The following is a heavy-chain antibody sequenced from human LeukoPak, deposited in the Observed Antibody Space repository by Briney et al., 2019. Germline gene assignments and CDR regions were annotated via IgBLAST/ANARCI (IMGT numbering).Heavy chain of an antibody. CDR3: ARRPYFYDASNPAYYYYMDV. CDR2: IYYTGNT. D-gene: IGHD3-22*01. J-gene: IGHJ6*03. Sequence: SETLSLTCYVSGTSMNNYWWSWIRQPPGTGLDWIGKIYYTGNTNYNPPLKSRVSISVDTSKSQFSLTLRSVSAADTAVYYCARRPYFYDASNPAYYYYMDVWGKGSTVTVSS. CDR1: GTSMNNYW. V-gene: IGHV4-59*08.